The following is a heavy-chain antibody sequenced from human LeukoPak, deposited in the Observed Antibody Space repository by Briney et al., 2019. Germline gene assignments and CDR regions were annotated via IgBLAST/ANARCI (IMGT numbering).Heavy chain of an antibody. CDR1: GYSVTSYW. J-gene: IGHJ6*02. Sequence: GESLKISRKGAGYSVTSYWIGWVRQIPGKGLGGGGIIYPGDSDTRYSPSFQAQVTISAAKSISPGYLQWSRLKASDTAMYYCARRGAMVRGVPACGMDVWGQGTTVTVSS. CDR2: IYPGDSDT. V-gene: IGHV5-51*01. CDR3: ARRGAMVRGVPACGMDV. D-gene: IGHD3-10*01.